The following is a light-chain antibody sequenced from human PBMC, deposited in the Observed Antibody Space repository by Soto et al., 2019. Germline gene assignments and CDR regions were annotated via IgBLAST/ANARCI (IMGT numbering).Light chain of an antibody. Sequence: VLTQPASVSGSPGQSITISCTGASSDVGGYNYVSWYQQHPGKAPKLMLYEVSNRPSGISNRFSGSKSGNTASLTISGLQAEDEADYYCSSYTSSSTLCVFGTGTKVTVL. J-gene: IGLJ1*01. CDR3: SSYTSSSTLCV. CDR2: EVS. CDR1: SSDVGGYNY. V-gene: IGLV2-14*01.